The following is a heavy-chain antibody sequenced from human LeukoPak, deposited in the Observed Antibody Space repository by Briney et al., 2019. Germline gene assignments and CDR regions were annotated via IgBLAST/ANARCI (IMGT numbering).Heavy chain of an antibody. J-gene: IGHJ3*02. CDR2: IYHSGST. CDR3: ARKLWVHDAFDI. CDR1: GYSISSGYY. Sequence: PSETLSLTCTVSGYSISSGYYWGWIRQPPGKGLEWIGSIYHSGSTYYNPSLKSRVTISVDTSKNQFSLKLSSVTAADTAVYYCARKLWVHDAFDIWGQGTMVTVSS. D-gene: IGHD1-26*01. V-gene: IGHV4-38-2*02.